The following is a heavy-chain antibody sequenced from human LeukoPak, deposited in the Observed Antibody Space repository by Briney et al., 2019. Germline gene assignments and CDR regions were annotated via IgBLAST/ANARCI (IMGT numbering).Heavy chain of an antibody. D-gene: IGHD3-22*01. Sequence: ASVKVSCKASGYTFTGYYMHRVRQAPGQGLEWMGRINPNSGGTNYAQKFQGRVTMTRDTSISTAYMELSRLRSDDTAVYYCARGGFKSSAHERTFDYWGQGTLVTVSS. V-gene: IGHV1-2*06. CDR1: GYTFTGYY. CDR3: ARGGFKSSAHERTFDY. CDR2: INPNSGGT. J-gene: IGHJ4*02.